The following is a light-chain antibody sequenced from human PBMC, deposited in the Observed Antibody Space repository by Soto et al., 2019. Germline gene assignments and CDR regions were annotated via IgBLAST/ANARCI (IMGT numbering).Light chain of an antibody. CDR1: NIGRKS. J-gene: IGLJ2*01. V-gene: IGLV3-21*04. CDR2: YDS. CDR3: QVWDSSSDHVV. Sequence: SYELTQPPSVSVAPGKTARITCGGNNIGRKSVHWYQQKPGQAPVLVIYYDSDRPSGIPERFSCSNSGNTATLTISRVEAGDEADYYCQVWDSSSDHVVFGGGTKVTVL.